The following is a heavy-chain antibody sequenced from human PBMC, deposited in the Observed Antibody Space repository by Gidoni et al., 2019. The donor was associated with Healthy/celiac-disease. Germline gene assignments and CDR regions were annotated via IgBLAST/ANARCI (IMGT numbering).Heavy chain of an antibody. CDR3: ARDRRSVESGDSSGYYYPQPVWYFDL. Sequence: WIRQHPGKGLEWIGYIYYSGSTYYNPSLKSRVTISVDTSKNQFSLKLSSVTAADTAVYYCARDRRSVESGDSSGYYYPQPVWYFDLWGRGTLVTVSS. D-gene: IGHD3-22*01. CDR2: IYYSGST. V-gene: IGHV4-31*02. J-gene: IGHJ2*01.